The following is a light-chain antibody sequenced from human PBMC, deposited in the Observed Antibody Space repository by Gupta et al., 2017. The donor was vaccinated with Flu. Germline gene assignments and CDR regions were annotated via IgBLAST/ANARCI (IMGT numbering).Light chain of an antibody. CDR2: DDN. Sequence: QSILTQPPSMSAAPGQKVVISFSGTTPNVGSNYVAWYRQLPGTAPKLLIYDDNKRPSGISERFSCSRSGTSATLGIAGLQTGDEATYYCGTWDMSLNAAVFGGGTEVTVL. J-gene: IGLJ3*02. CDR1: TPNVGSNY. V-gene: IGLV1-51*01. CDR3: GTWDMSLNAAV.